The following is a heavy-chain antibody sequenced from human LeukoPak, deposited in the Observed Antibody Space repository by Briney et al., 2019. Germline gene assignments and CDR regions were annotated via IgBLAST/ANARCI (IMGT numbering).Heavy chain of an antibody. V-gene: IGHV4-34*01. Sequence: PSETLSLTCAVYGGSFSGYYWSWIRQPPGKGLEWIGEINHSGSTNYNPSLKSRVTISVDTSKNQFSLKLSSVTAADTAVYYCARIARGYSYGGDYWGQGTLVTVSS. J-gene: IGHJ4*02. CDR2: INHSGST. D-gene: IGHD5-18*01. CDR3: ARIARGYSYGGDY. CDR1: GGSFSGYY.